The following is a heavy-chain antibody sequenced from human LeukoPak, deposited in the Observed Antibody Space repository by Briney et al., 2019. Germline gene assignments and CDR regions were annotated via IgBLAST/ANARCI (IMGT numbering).Heavy chain of an antibody. CDR2: INSDGSST. Sequence: PGGSLRLSCAASRFTFSSYWMHWVRQAPGKGLVWVSRINSDGSSTSYADSVKGRFTISRDNAKDTLYLQMNSLTADDTAVYYCARGIGAAAPFYFDYWGQGTLVTVSS. CDR3: ARGIGAAAPFYFDY. D-gene: IGHD6-13*01. CDR1: RFTFSSYW. V-gene: IGHV3-74*01. J-gene: IGHJ4*02.